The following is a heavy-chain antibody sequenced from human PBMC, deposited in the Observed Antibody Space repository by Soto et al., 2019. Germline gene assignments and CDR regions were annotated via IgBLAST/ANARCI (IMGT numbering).Heavy chain of an antibody. CDR2: ITWNSGTI. Sequence: EVQLVESGGGLVQPGRSLRLSCAASGFTFDDYAMHWVRQAPGKGLEWVSVITWNSGTIDYANSVKGRFTISRDNAKNSLYLQMNCLRPEDSAVYYCAKGLGSGYYMDVWGKGTTVTVSS. D-gene: IGHD2-21*01. CDR1: GFTFDDYA. J-gene: IGHJ6*03. V-gene: IGHV3-9*01. CDR3: AKGLGSGYYMDV.